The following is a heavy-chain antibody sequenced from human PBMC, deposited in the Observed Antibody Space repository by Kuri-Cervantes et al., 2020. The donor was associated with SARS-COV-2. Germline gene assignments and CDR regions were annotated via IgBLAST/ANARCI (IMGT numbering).Heavy chain of an antibody. V-gene: IGHV4-39*01. Sequence: ESLKISCTVSGGSISGRIYFWGWVRQPPGRGLEWIGTIYYRGNTYYNSSLKNRVTISLDTSKDQFSLKVTSVTAADTAVCYCARHLAQCSSTSCYTIWGGWFDPWGQGTLVTVSS. CDR1: GGSISGRIYF. CDR2: IYYRGNT. J-gene: IGHJ5*02. CDR3: ARHLAQCSSTSCYTIWGGWFDP. D-gene: IGHD2-2*02.